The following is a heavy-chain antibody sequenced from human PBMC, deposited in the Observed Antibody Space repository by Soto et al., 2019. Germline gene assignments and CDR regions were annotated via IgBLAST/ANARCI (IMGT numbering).Heavy chain of an antibody. CDR2: IYYSGST. V-gene: IGHV4-31*03. Sequence: SETLSLTCTVSGRSISSGGYYWSWIRQHPGKGLEWIGYIYYSGSTYYNPSLRSRVTMSVDPSRNQFSLNLYFVTAADTAVYYCARGATVTTRNEFDYWGQGALVTVSS. J-gene: IGHJ4*02. D-gene: IGHD4-17*01. CDR3: ARGATVTTRNEFDY. CDR1: GRSISSGGYY.